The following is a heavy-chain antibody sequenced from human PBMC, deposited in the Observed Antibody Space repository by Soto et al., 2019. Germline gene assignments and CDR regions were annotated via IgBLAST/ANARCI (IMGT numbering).Heavy chain of an antibody. Sequence: SETLSLTCTVSGGSISSGDYYWSWIRQPPGKGLEWIGYIYYSGSTYYNPSLKSRVTISVDTSKNQFSLKLSSVTAADTAVYYCARVCYCSSNLCWFDPWGQGTLVTVPS. CDR2: IYYSGST. CDR1: GGSISSGDYY. V-gene: IGHV4-30-4*01. J-gene: IGHJ5*02. D-gene: IGHD2-2*01. CDR3: ARVCYCSSNLCWFDP.